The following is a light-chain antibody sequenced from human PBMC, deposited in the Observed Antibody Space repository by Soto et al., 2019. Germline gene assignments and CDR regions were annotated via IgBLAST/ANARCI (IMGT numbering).Light chain of an antibody. Sequence: EIVLTQSPATLSLSPGERATLSCRASQSVTSSYLAWYQQKPGQTPRLLIYGASRRATGIPDRFRGSGSGRDFTLTISRLEPEDFAVYYCQQYGTLPWTFGQGTKVDIK. J-gene: IGKJ1*01. CDR3: QQYGTLPWT. CDR2: GAS. V-gene: IGKV3-20*01. CDR1: QSVTSSY.